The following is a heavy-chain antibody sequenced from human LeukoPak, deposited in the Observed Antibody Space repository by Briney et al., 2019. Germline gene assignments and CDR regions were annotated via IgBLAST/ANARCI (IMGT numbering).Heavy chain of an antibody. CDR3: ARGTGSGTGWFDP. D-gene: IGHD3-10*01. CDR2: IYHSGST. V-gene: IGHV4-30-2*01. Sequence: SETLSLTCAVSGGCISSGGYSWSWLRQPPGKGLEWIGYIYHSGSTYYNPSLKSRVTISVDRSKNQFSLKLSSVTAADTAVYYCARGTGSGTGWFDPWGQGTLVTVSS. CDR1: GGCISSGGYS. J-gene: IGHJ5*02.